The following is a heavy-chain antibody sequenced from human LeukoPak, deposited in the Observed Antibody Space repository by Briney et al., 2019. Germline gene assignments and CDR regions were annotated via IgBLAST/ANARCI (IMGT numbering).Heavy chain of an antibody. CDR1: GFTFSSYA. J-gene: IGHJ3*02. Sequence: SGGSLRLSCAASGFTFSSYAMSWVRQAPGKGLEWVSTISGSALSTYYADSVKGRFTISRDNSKNTLYLQMNSLRAEDTALYYCAKVYGAGDFFDAFDMWGQGTMVTVSS. CDR3: AKVYGAGDFFDAFDM. CDR2: ISGSALST. V-gene: IGHV3-23*01. D-gene: IGHD2-21*02.